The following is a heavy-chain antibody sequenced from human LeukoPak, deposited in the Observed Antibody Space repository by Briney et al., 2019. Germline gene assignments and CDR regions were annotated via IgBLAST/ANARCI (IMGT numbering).Heavy chain of an antibody. CDR3: ARVATVTTTYYYMDV. Sequence: ASVKVSCKASGYTFTGYYMHWVRQAPGQGLEWMGWINPNSGGTNYAQKFQGRVTMTRDTSISTAYMELSRLRSDDTAVYYCARVATVTTTYYYMDVWGKGTTVTVSS. CDR1: GYTFTGYY. CDR2: INPNSGGT. D-gene: IGHD4-17*01. V-gene: IGHV1-2*02. J-gene: IGHJ6*03.